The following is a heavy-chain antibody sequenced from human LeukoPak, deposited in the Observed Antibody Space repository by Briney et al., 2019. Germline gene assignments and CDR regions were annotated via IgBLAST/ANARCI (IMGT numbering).Heavy chain of an antibody. D-gene: IGHD2-2*01. V-gene: IGHV3-23*01. CDR1: GFTFSSYA. Sequence: PGGSLRLSCTASGFTFSSYAMSWVRQAPGKGLEWVSAISGSGGSTYYADSVKGRFTIPRDNSKNTLYLQMNSLRAEDTAVYYCSKGCRGYQLLSSFDHWGQGTLVTVSS. J-gene: IGHJ5*02. CDR3: SKGCRGYQLLSSFDH. CDR2: ISGSGGST.